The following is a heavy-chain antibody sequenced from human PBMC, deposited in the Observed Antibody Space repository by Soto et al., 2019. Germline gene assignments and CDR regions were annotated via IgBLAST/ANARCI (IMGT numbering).Heavy chain of an antibody. Sequence: EIQLVESGGGLVQPGGSLRLSCEASGFRFSCCWMSWVRQAPGKGLEWVANIKEDGSERYHVDSVKGRFTISRDNAKSSVYLQMNGLRDGDTAVYYCVKGGTNFDSWGQGTLVTVSS. CDR1: GFRFSCCW. V-gene: IGHV3-7*03. D-gene: IGHD2-8*01. CDR3: VKGGTNFDS. J-gene: IGHJ5*01. CDR2: IKEDGSER.